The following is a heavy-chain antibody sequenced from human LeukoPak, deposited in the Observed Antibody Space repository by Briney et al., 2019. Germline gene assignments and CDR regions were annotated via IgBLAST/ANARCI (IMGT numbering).Heavy chain of an antibody. Sequence: GGSLRLSCAASGFTFSGHNMNWVRQAPGKGLEWVSSISSSSSYIYYADSVKGRFTISRDNAKNSLYLQMNSLRAEDTAVYYCATPVGGSGSYFPFDYWGQGTLVTVSS. V-gene: IGHV3-21*01. CDR3: ATPVGGSGSYFPFDY. CDR2: ISSSSSYI. J-gene: IGHJ4*02. CDR1: GFTFSGHN. D-gene: IGHD3-10*01.